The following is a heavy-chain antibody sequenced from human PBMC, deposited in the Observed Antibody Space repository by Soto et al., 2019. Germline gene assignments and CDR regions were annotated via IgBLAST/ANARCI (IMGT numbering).Heavy chain of an antibody. V-gene: IGHV7-4-1*01. CDR1: GYTFTSYA. CDR3: ARDSGYCSSTSCYSGYYYCYYIDV. CDR2: INTNTGNP. D-gene: IGHD2-2*02. Sequence: ASVKVSCKASGYTFTSYAMNWVRQAPGQGLEWMGWINTNTGNPTYAQGFTGRFVFSLDTSVSTAYLQICSLKAEDTAVYYCARDSGYCSSTSCYSGYYYCYYIDVWGKRSTVPGSS. J-gene: IGHJ6*03.